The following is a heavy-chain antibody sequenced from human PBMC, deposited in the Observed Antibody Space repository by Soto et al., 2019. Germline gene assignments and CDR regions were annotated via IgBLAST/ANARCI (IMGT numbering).Heavy chain of an antibody. CDR2: ISGSGGST. CDR1: GFTFSSYA. CDR3: AKSVAIDIVVVPAAPPRPGFFDY. V-gene: IGHV3-23*01. D-gene: IGHD2-2*01. Sequence: GGSLRLSCAASGFTFSSYAMSWVRQAPEKGLEWVSAISGSGGSTYYADSVKGRFTISRDNSKNTLYLQMNSLRAEDTAVYYCAKSVAIDIVVVPAAPPRPGFFDYWGQGTLVTVSS. J-gene: IGHJ4*02.